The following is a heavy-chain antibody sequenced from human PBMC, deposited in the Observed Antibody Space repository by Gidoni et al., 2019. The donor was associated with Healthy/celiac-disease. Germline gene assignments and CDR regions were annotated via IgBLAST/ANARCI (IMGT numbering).Heavy chain of an antibody. CDR2: INPNSGGT. V-gene: IGHV1-2*02. J-gene: IGHJ4*02. D-gene: IGHD2-15*01. CDR1: GYTFTGYY. Sequence: QVQLVQSGAEVKKPGASVQVSCKASGYTFTGYYMHWVRQAPGQGLEWMGWINPNSGGTNYAQKFQGRVTMTRDTSISTAYMELSRLRSDDTAVYYCARVPRYCSGGSCSHFDYWGQGTLVTVSS. CDR3: ARVPRYCSGGSCSHFDY.